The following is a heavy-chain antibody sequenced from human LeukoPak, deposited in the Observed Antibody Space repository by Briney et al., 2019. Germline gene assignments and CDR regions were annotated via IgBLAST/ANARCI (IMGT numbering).Heavy chain of an antibody. CDR1: GFTFGNYA. Sequence: GGSLRLSCAASGFTFGNYAMHWVRQAPGKGLEWVSGISWNGGRIDYADSVKGRFTISRDNAKDSLYLQMNSLRAEDTALYYCAKADEQNAFDIWGQGTMVTVSS. J-gene: IGHJ3*02. CDR3: AKADEQNAFDI. D-gene: IGHD1/OR15-1a*01. CDR2: ISWNGGRI. V-gene: IGHV3-9*01.